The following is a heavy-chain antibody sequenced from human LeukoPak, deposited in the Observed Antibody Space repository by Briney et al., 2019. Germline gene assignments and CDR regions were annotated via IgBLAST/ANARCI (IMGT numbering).Heavy chain of an antibody. D-gene: IGHD3-3*01. CDR1: GFTVSSNY. CDR3: AKRATSLESGYFIQSY. V-gene: IGHV3-53*01. CDR2: IYSGGST. J-gene: IGHJ4*02. Sequence: GGSLRLSCAASGFTVSSNYMSWVRQAPGKGLEWVSVIYSGGSTYYADSVKGRFTTSRDNSKNTLYLQMNSLRAEDTAVYYCAKRATSLESGYFIQSYWGQGTLVTVSS.